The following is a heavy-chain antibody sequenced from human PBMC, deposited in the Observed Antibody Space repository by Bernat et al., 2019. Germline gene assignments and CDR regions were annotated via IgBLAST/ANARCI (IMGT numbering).Heavy chain of an antibody. CDR1: GFSFRDYA. CDR2: IRGGGGDT. Sequence: EVQVLESGGGLVQSGGSLRLSCAASGFSFRDYAMSWVRQAPGKGLEWVSSIRGGGGDTYYANSVKGRFTISRDNSKNTLYLQMSGLGAEDTAVYYCAKGNYDILTGYYSYYYYALDVWGQGTTVTVSS. J-gene: IGHJ6*02. CDR3: AKGNYDILTGYYSYYYYALDV. V-gene: IGHV3-23*01. D-gene: IGHD3-9*01.